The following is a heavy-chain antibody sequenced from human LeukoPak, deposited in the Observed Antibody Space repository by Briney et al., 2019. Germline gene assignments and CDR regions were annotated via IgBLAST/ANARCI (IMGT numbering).Heavy chain of an antibody. CDR3: ARTLRYFDSYYFDY. D-gene: IGHD3-9*01. Sequence: SETLSLTCAVSGGSISSGGYSWSWIRQPPGKGLEWIGYIYHSGSTYYNPSLKSQVTISVDRSKNQFSLKLSSVTAADTAVYYCARTLRYFDSYYFDYWGQGTLVTVSS. J-gene: IGHJ4*02. CDR2: IYHSGST. V-gene: IGHV4-30-2*01. CDR1: GGSISSGGYS.